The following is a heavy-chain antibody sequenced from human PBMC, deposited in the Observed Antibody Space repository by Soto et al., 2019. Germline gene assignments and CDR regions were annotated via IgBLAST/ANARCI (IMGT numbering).Heavy chain of an antibody. J-gene: IGHJ6*02. CDR3: ARDLLRDIVVVPAAAYYYYGMDV. CDR2: ISYDGSNK. V-gene: IGHV3-30-3*01. D-gene: IGHD2-2*01. CDR1: GFTFSSYA. Sequence: QVQLVESGGGVVQPGRSLRLSCAASGFTFSSYAMHWVRQAPGKGLEWVAVISYDGSNKYYADSVKGRFTISRDNSKNTLYLQMNSLRAEDTAVYYCARDLLRDIVVVPAAAYYYYGMDVWGQGTTVTVSS.